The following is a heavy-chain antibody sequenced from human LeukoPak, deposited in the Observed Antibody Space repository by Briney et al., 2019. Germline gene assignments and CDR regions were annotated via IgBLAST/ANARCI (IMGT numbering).Heavy chain of an antibody. CDR2: IYSGGTT. D-gene: IGHD2/OR15-2a*01. Sequence: PGGSLRLSCAASGFTFSSYGMNWVRQAPGKGLEWVSVIYSGGTTYYADSVKGRFTISRDNSKDTVYFQMNSLRAEDTALYYCARRLYIVRGAYDVWGQGTMVTVS. V-gene: IGHV3-53*01. CDR3: ARRLYIVRGAYDV. CDR1: GFTFSSYG. J-gene: IGHJ3*01.